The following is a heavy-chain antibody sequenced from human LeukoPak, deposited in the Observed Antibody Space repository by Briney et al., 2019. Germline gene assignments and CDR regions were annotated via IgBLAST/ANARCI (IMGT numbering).Heavy chain of an antibody. V-gene: IGHV4-59*01. CDR3: ARGGWSVDY. CDR1: GGSMTNYY. CDR2: IYYSGST. D-gene: IGHD6-19*01. Sequence: SETLSLTCSVSGGSMTNYYWSWIRQPPGKGLEWIGYIYYSGSTNYNPSPKSRVTISVDTSKNQFSLKLSSVSAADTAVYYCARGGWSVDYWGQGTLVTVSS. J-gene: IGHJ4*02.